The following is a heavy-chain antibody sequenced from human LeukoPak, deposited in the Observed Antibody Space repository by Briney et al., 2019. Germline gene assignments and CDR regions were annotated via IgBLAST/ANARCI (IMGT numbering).Heavy chain of an antibody. CDR2: ISTDASST. CDR3: AKSRLVLYWWFDP. Sequence: GGSLRLSCAASGFTFSSYWMHWVRQAPGKGLVWVSRISTDASSTTYADSVKGRFTISRDNSKNTLYLQMNSLRAEDTAVYYCAKSRLVLYWWFDPWGQGTLVTVSS. CDR1: GFTFSSYW. J-gene: IGHJ5*02. V-gene: IGHV3-74*01. D-gene: IGHD6-19*01.